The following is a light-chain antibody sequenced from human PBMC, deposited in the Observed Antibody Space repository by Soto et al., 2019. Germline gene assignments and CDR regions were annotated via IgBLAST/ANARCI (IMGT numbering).Light chain of an antibody. CDR1: QGISND. V-gene: IGKV1-6*01. CDR2: AAS. CDR3: LQDYNYPWS. Sequence: AIQMTQSPSSLSASVGDIVTITCRVSQGISNDLGWYQQKPGKAPKLLIYAASSLQSGVPSRFRGRGSGTDFNLTISSLQPEDFATYYCLQDYNYPWSFGQGTRVEIK. J-gene: IGKJ1*01.